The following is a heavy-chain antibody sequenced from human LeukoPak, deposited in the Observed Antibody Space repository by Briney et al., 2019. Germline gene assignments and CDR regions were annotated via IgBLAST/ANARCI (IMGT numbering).Heavy chain of an antibody. J-gene: IGHJ4*02. V-gene: IGHV1-69*05. CDR3: ARDNYPIFGVVITLSY. CDR1: GGTFSSYA. D-gene: IGHD3-3*01. Sequence: SVKVSCKASGGTFSSYAISWVRQAPGQGVEWMGRIIPIFGTANYAQKFQGRVTITTDESTSTAYMELSSLRSEDTAVYYCARDNYPIFGVVITLSYWGQGTLVTVSS. CDR2: IIPIFGTA.